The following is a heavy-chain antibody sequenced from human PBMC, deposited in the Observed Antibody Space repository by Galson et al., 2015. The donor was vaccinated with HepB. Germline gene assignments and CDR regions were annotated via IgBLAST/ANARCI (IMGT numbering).Heavy chain of an antibody. CDR2: ISSGGTK. D-gene: IGHD6-25*01. J-gene: IGHJ6*02. V-gene: IGHV3-48*01. CDR1: GFSFTSHS. Sequence: SLRLSCAVSGFSFTSHSMNWVRQAPGKGLEWVSYISSGGTKYYADSVKGRFTISRDNAKKSMYLHMSSLRAEDTAIYYCARNPASYDYYNMDVWGQGTTVTVPS. CDR3: ARNPASYDYYNMDV.